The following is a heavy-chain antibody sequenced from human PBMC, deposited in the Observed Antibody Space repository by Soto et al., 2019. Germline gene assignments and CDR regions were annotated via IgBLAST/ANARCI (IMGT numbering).Heavy chain of an antibody. CDR2: IYPGDSDT. V-gene: IGHV5-51*01. CDR1: GYSFTSYW. Sequence: GESLKISCKGSGYSFTSYWIGWVRQMPGKGLEWMGIIYPGDSDTRYSPSFQGQVTISADKSISTAYLQWSSLKASDTAMYYCARLSGCSSTSCYTHMDVWGQGTTITVSS. CDR3: ARLSGCSSTSCYTHMDV. D-gene: IGHD2-2*02. J-gene: IGHJ6*02.